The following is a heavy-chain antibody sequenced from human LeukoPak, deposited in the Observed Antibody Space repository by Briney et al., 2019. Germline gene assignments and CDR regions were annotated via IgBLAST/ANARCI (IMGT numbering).Heavy chain of an antibody. CDR2: ISWNSAYI. CDR3: AKDKAPLYSGYDWDLDF. Sequence: PGRSLRLSCAASGCTFHHYAIHWVRQVPGKGLEWVSGISWNSAYIGYADSVKGRFTISRDNAKNSVYLQMNSLRAEDTALYYCAKDKAPLYSGYDWDLDFWGQGTMVTVSS. CDR1: GCTFHHYA. D-gene: IGHD5-12*01. V-gene: IGHV3-9*01. J-gene: IGHJ4*02.